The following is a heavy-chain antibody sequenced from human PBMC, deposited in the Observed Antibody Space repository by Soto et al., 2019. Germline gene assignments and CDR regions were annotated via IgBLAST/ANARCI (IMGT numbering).Heavy chain of an antibody. D-gene: IGHD3-22*01. J-gene: IGHJ4*02. V-gene: IGHV1-69*05. CDR1: GDTFSSYA. CDR3: ASAGTYHYDCSGYYFDS. CDR2: IIPIFGTA. Sequence: ASVKVSCKASGDTFSSYAISWVRQAPGQGLEWMGGIIPIFGTANYAQKFQGRVTITRDESTSTAYMELSSLRSEDTAAYYCASAGTYHYDCSGYYFDSWGQGTLVTVSS.